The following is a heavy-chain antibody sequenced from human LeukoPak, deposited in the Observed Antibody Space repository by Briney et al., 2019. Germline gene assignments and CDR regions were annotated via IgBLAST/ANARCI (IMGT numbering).Heavy chain of an antibody. CDR3: ARDGREGAAGFDY. J-gene: IGHJ4*02. D-gene: IGHD6-13*01. V-gene: IGHV4-38-2*02. Sequence: PSETLSLTCTVSGYSISSGYYWGWIRQPPGKGLEWIGSIYHSGSTYYNPSLKSRVTISVDTSKNQFSLKLSSVTAADTAVYYCARDGREGAAGFDYWGQGTLVTVSS. CDR2: IYHSGST. CDR1: GYSISSGYY.